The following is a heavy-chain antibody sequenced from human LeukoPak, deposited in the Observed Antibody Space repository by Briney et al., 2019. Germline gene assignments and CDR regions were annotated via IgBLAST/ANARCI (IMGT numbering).Heavy chain of an antibody. CDR2: ISYDGSNK. CDR1: GFTFSSYG. V-gene: IGHV3-30*03. J-gene: IGHJ6*03. Sequence: QSGGSLRLSCAASGFTFSSYGMHWVRQAPGKGLEWLAVISYDGSNKYNADSVKGRFTISRDNSKNTLFLQMNSLSADDTAVYYCARDKLRGSAGNYYYMDVWGKGTTVTVSS. D-gene: IGHD1-26*01. CDR3: ARDKLRGSAGNYYYMDV.